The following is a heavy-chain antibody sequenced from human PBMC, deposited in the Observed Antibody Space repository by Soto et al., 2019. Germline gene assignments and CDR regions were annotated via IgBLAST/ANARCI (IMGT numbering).Heavy chain of an antibody. D-gene: IGHD3-22*01. CDR2: TYYNGNA. V-gene: IGHV4-39*01. Sequence: LSLTCNVSGASLDRSNYYWDWIRQSPGKGLEWIGTTYYNGNAYYNPSLRSRVTMSVDTSKNQFSLKLMSVTAADTAVYYCARHFVAVVIKGWGYWGQGTLVTVSS. CDR3: ARHFVAVVIKGWGY. J-gene: IGHJ4*02. CDR1: GASLDRSNYY.